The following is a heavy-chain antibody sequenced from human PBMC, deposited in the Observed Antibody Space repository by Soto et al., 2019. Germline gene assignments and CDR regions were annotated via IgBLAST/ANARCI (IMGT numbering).Heavy chain of an antibody. CDR3: ANDHNTATMVVVGMYYFDF. D-gene: IGHD3-22*01. CDR2: ISGSGGST. CDR1: GFTFSSYA. V-gene: IGHV3-23*01. Sequence: GGSLRLSCAASGFTFSSYAMSWVRQAPGKGLEWVSAISGSGGSTYYADSVKGRFTISRDNSKNTLYLQMNSLRAEDTAVYYCANDHNTATMVVVGMYYFDFWGQGTLVTVSS. J-gene: IGHJ4*02.